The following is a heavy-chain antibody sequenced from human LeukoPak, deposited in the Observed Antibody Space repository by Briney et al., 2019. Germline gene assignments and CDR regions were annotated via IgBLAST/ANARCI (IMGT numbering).Heavy chain of an antibody. CDR2: IYYSGST. Sequence: SETLSLTCTVSGGSISSYYWGWIRQPPGKGLEWIGSIYYSGSTYYNPSLKSRVTISVDTSKNQFSLKLSSVTAADTAVYYCARHRRDGHGASKYYFDYWGQGTLVTVSS. J-gene: IGHJ4*02. CDR1: GGSISSYY. CDR3: ARHRRDGHGASKYYFDY. D-gene: IGHD5-24*01. V-gene: IGHV4-39*01.